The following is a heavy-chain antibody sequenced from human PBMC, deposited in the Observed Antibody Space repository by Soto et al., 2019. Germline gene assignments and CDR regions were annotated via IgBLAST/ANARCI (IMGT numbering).Heavy chain of an antibody. J-gene: IGHJ5*02. CDR3: ARDNRYTWNDEGWFDP. D-gene: IGHD1-20*01. Sequence: QVQLVQSGAEVKKPGASVKVSCKASGYSFSDYDINWVRQATGQRPEWMGWMNPNSGNTGYAQKFQARVIMTRNTSINTAYMELSSLGSEGTAVYYCARDNRYTWNDEGWFDPWGQGTLVTVSS. CDR2: MNPNSGNT. V-gene: IGHV1-8*01. CDR1: GYSFSDYD.